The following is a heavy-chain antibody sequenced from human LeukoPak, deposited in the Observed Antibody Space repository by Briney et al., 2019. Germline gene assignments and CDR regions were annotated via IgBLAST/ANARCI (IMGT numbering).Heavy chain of an antibody. Sequence: ASVKVSCKASGYTFTNFGVSWVRQAPGQGLEWMEWISPYNGNTYSAQKFQGRVTMTTDTPTNTAYMDLRSLRSDDTAMYYCARYAILSYYSDGSAYHGFDFWGQGTLVTVSS. CDR1: GYTFTNFG. J-gene: IGHJ4*02. CDR2: ISPYNGNT. D-gene: IGHD3-22*01. CDR3: ARYAILSYYSDGSAYHGFDF. V-gene: IGHV1-18*01.